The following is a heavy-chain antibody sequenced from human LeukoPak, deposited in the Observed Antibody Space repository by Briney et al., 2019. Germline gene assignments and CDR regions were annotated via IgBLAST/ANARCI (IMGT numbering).Heavy chain of an antibody. CDR1: GYTLTDLS. CDR3: ATEQSDFWSGYYYFDY. V-gene: IGHV1-24*01. J-gene: IGHJ4*02. Sequence: VASVKLSCKVSGYTLTDLSMHWVRQAPGKGLEWMGGFDPEDGETIYAQKFQGRVTMTEDTSTDTAYMELSSLSSEDTAVYYCATEQSDFWSGYYYFDYWGQGTLVTVSS. D-gene: IGHD3-3*01. CDR2: FDPEDGET.